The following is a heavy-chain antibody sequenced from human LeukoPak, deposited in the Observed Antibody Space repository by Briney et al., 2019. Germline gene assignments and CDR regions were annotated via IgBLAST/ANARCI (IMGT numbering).Heavy chain of an antibody. CDR3: AEVFFTEGTILDY. J-gene: IGHJ4*02. Sequence: PSETLSLTCTVSGGSISSGDYYWSWIRQPPGKGLEWIGYIYYSGSTYYNPSLKSRVTISVDTSKNQFSLKLSSVTAADTAVYYVAEVFFTEGTILDYWGQGTLVTVSS. CDR2: IYYSGST. CDR1: GGSISSGDYY. V-gene: IGHV4-30-4*01. D-gene: IGHD2-2*01.